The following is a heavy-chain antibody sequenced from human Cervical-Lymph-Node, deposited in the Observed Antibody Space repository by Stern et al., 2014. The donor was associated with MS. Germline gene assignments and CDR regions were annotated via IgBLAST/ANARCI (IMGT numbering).Heavy chain of an antibody. Sequence: VQLVESGGGLVKPGASLRLSCAASGFRFSDYYMAWVRQAPGKGLEWVSYITGSGDITNYADSVKGRFTISRDNAKNSLHLQMNSLRAEDTAVYYCVKNHYGLDYWGQGALVTVSS. J-gene: IGHJ4*02. V-gene: IGHV3-11*01. D-gene: IGHD3-10*01. CDR1: GFRFSDYY. CDR3: VKNHYGLDY. CDR2: ITGSGDIT.